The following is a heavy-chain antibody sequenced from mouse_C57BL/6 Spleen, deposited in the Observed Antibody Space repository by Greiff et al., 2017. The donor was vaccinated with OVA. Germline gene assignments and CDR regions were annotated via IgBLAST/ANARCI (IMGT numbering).Heavy chain of an antibody. CDR2: IDPENGDT. CDR3: TTSCYDDY. Sequence: EVQLQQSGAELVRPGASVKLSCTASGFNIKDDYMHWVKQRPEQGLEWIGWIDPENGDTEYASKFQGKATITADTASNTAYLHLSSLTSEDTAVYYCTTSCYDDYWGQGTTLTVSS. V-gene: IGHV14-4*01. J-gene: IGHJ2*01. CDR1: GFNIKDDY. D-gene: IGHD2-12*01.